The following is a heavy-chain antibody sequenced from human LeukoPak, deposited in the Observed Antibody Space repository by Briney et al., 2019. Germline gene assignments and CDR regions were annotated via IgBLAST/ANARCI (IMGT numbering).Heavy chain of an antibody. CDR2: IWFDGRNK. CDR1: GFTFSNYG. V-gene: IGHV3-33*01. CDR3: AREWGPIAVSGGPGY. D-gene: IGHD6-19*01. J-gene: IGHJ4*02. Sequence: GRSLRLSCAASGFTFSNYGMHWVRQAPGKGLEWVTLIWFDGRNKFHADSVKGRFTISRDNSKNTLFLQMNRLRAEDTAVYYCAREWGPIAVSGGPGYWGQGALVTVSS.